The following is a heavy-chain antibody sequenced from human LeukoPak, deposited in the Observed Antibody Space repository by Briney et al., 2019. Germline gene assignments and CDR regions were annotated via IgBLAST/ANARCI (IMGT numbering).Heavy chain of an antibody. CDR1: GFTFSSYG. V-gene: IGHV3-33*01. D-gene: IGHD3-22*01. CDR3: ASHNKPFSSGYYPDAFDI. CDR2: ISYDGSNK. Sequence: GGSVRLSCAASGFTFSSYGMHWVRQAPGKGLEWVAVISYDGSNKYYADSVKGRFTISRDNSKNTLYLQMNSLRAEDTAVYYCASHNKPFSSGYYPDAFDIWGQGTMVTVSS. J-gene: IGHJ3*02.